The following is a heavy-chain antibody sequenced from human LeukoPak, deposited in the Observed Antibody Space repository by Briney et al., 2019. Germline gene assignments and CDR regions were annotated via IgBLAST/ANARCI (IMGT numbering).Heavy chain of an antibody. Sequence: SETLSLTCTVSGGSISSYYWSWIRQPPGKGLEWIGYIYYSGSTNYNPSLKSRVTISVDTSKNQFSLKLSSVTAADTAVYYCATTTSGGDAFDIWGQGTMVTVSS. J-gene: IGHJ3*02. D-gene: IGHD1-26*01. V-gene: IGHV4-59*01. CDR3: ATTTSGGDAFDI. CDR1: GGSISSYY. CDR2: IYYSGST.